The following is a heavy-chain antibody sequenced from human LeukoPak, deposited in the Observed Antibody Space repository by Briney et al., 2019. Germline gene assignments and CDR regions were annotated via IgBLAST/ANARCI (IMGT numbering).Heavy chain of an antibody. J-gene: IGHJ4*02. CDR1: GYTFTCYY. D-gene: IGHD4-17*01. Sequence: ASVKVSCKASGYTFTCYYMHWVRQAPGQGLEWMGRINPNSGGTNYAQKFQGRVTMTRDTSISTAYMELSRLRSDDTAVYYCARDPTVTTRDDYWGQGTLVTVSS. CDR2: INPNSGGT. CDR3: ARDPTVTTRDDY. V-gene: IGHV1-2*06.